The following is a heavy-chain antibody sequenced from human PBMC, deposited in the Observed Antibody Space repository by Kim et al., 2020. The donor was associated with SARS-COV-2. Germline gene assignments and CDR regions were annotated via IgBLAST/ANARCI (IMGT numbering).Heavy chain of an antibody. J-gene: IGHJ3*02. V-gene: IGHV3-64D*09. Sequence: GGSLRLSCSASGFTFSSYAMHWVRQAPGKGLEYVSAISSNGGSTYYADSVKGRFTISRDNSKNTLYLQMSSLRAEDTAVYYCVKDQGGPTTFYGSGSYYKLADDAFDIWGQGTMVTVSS. CDR2: ISSNGGST. CDR1: GFTFSSYA. CDR3: VKDQGGPTTFYGSGSYYKLADDAFDI. D-gene: IGHD3-10*01.